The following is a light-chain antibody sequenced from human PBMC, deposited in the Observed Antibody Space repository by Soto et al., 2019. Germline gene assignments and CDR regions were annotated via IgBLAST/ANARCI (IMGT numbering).Light chain of an antibody. V-gene: IGKV3-15*01. CDR1: QSVSSN. CDR3: QHYHTWPRT. CDR2: GAS. Sequence: EIVMTQSPATLSVSPGERATLSCRASQSVSSNIAWYQQKPGQAPRLLIYGASTRATGIPARFSGSGSGTEFTLTISSLQSEDFAVYYCQHYHTWPRTFPQGTKVEIK. J-gene: IGKJ1*01.